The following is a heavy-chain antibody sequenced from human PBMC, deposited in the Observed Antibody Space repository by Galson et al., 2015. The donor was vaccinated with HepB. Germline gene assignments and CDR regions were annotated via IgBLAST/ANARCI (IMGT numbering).Heavy chain of an antibody. CDR2: VSSDESNK. V-gene: IGHV3-30*04. CDR3: ARTFYFDY. Sequence: SLRLSCAASGFTFSAYAMHWVRQAPGKGLEWVALVSSDESNKHYADSVRGRFTISRDNSRNTVYLQMNSLRAEDTAVYYRARTFYFDYWGQGTLVTVSS. J-gene: IGHJ4*02. CDR1: GFTFSAYA.